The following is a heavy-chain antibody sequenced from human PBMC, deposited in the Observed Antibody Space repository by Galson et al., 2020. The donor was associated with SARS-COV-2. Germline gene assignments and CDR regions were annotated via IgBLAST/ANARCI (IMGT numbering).Heavy chain of an antibody. Sequence: SETLSLTCTVSGCSISNYPWSWIRQPPGRGLEWIGYIHDSGRTNYSPSLQSRVTISLDTSKNQFSLKLTSVTAADTAVYYCAREQTDYGKTIIDYWGQGALVTVSS. V-gene: IGHV4-59*01. CDR2: IHDSGRT. CDR1: GCSISNYP. CDR3: AREQTDYGKTIIDY. J-gene: IGHJ4*02. D-gene: IGHD3-10*01.